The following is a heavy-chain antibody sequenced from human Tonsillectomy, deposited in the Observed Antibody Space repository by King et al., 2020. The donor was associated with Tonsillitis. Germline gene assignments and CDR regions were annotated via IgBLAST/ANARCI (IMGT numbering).Heavy chain of an antibody. CDR1: GGIFSNYA. V-gene: IGHV1-69*12. Sequence: QLVQSGAEVKKPGSTVKVSCKASGGIFSNYAISWVRQAPGQGLEWMGGIIPMFGTTNSAQKFQGRVTITADESTSTAYMELRSLRSEDTAVYYCAREGEKHYDTSGFDIWGQGTMVTVSA. D-gene: IGHD3-16*01. CDR2: IIPMFGTT. J-gene: IGHJ3*02. CDR3: AREGEKHYDTSGFDI.